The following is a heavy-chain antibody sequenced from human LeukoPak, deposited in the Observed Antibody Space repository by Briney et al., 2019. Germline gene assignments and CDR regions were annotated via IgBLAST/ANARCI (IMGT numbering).Heavy chain of an antibody. CDR1: GGTFSSYA. V-gene: IGHV1-69*13. D-gene: IGHD2/OR15-2a*01. CDR2: IIPIFGTA. CDR3: ARRPLPGYFFRGYYGMDV. Sequence: SVKVSYKASGGTFSSYAISWVRQAPGQGLEWVGGIIPIFGTANYAQKFQGRVTITADESTSTAYMELSSLRSEDTAVYYCARRPLPGYFFRGYYGMDVWGQGTTVTVSS. J-gene: IGHJ6*02.